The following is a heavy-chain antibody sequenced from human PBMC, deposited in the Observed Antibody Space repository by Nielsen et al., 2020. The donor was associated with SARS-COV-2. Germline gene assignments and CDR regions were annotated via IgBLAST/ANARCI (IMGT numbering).Heavy chain of an antibody. CDR2: INSDGSST. D-gene: IGHD3-3*01. CDR3: ARVPEDFWSGYHIGGYYYYGMDV. J-gene: IGHJ6*02. CDR1: GFTFSSYW. Sequence: GESLKISCAASGFTFSSYWMHWVRQAPGKGLVWVSRINSDGSSTSYADSVKGRFTISRDNAKNTLYLQMNSLRAEDTAVYYCARVPEDFWSGYHIGGYYYYGMDVWGQGTTVTVSS. V-gene: IGHV3-74*01.